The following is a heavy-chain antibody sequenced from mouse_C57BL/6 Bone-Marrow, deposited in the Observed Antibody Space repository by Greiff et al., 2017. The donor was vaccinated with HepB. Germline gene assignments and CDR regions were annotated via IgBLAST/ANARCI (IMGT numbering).Heavy chain of an antibody. CDR3: ARLATVVLYFDV. Sequence: EVMLVESGGGLVQPGGSLKLSCAASGFTFSDYYMYRVRQTPEKRLEWVAYISNGGGSTYYPDTVQGGFTISRDNAKNTLYLQMSRLKSAYTAMYYCARLATVVLYFDVWGTGTTVTVSS. CDR2: ISNGGGST. V-gene: IGHV5-12*01. CDR1: GFTFSDYY. D-gene: IGHD1-1*01. J-gene: IGHJ1*03.